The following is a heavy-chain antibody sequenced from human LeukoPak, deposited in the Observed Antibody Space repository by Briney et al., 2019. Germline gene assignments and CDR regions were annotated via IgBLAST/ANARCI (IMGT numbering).Heavy chain of an antibody. CDR2: IYYSGST. D-gene: IGHD1-1*01. CDR1: GGSISSSSYY. V-gene: IGHV4-39*07. J-gene: IGHJ3*02. CDR3: ARDFLVRLERLIAFDI. Sequence: SETLSLTCTVSGGSISSSSYYWGWIRQPPGKGLEWIGSIYYSGSTYYNPSLKSRVTISVDTSKNQFSLKLSSVTAADTAVYYCARDFLVRLERLIAFDIWGQGTMVTVSS.